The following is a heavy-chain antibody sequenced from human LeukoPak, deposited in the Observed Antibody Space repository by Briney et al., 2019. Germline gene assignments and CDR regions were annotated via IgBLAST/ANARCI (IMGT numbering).Heavy chain of an antibody. CDR2: INHSGST. J-gene: IGHJ4*02. Sequence: PSETLSLTCAVYGGSFSGYYWSWIRQPPGKGLEWIGEINHSGSTNYNPSLKSRVTISVDTSKNQFSLQLNSVTPEDTAVYYCVRQFTSSWFDYWGQGTLVTVSS. CDR1: GGSFSGYY. V-gene: IGHV4-34*01. CDR3: VRQFTSSWFDY. D-gene: IGHD6-13*01.